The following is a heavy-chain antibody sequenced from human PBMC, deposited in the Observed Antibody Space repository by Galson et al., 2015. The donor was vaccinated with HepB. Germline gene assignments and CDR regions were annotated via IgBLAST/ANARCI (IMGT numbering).Heavy chain of an antibody. CDR3: ARNNSDNDAFDI. CDR1: GLTFTSYG. CDR2: ISNYNDNT. J-gene: IGHJ3*02. D-gene: IGHD1/OR15-1a*01. Sequence: SVKVSCKASGLTFTSYGISWVRQAPGQRLEWMGWISNYNDNTNYAQNLQGRVTMTTDTSTDTAYMELRSLRSDDTAVYYCARNNSDNDAFDIWGQGTMVTVSS. V-gene: IGHV1-18*01.